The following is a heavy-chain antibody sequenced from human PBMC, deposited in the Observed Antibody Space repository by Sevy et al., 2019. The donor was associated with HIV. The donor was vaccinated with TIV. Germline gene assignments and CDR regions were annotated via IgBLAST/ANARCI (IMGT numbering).Heavy chain of an antibody. V-gene: IGHV4-30-2*01. J-gene: IGHJ4*02. Sequence: SETLSLTCAVSGGSISSGLYSWSWIRQPPGKGLEWIGYIHQSGSTSYTPSLKSRVNISLDRSKNQFSLKMSSVRAADTAVYYCARVNGNSEWAYYVDYWGQGTLVTVSS. CDR1: GGSISSGLYS. D-gene: IGHD2-8*01. CDR2: IHQSGST. CDR3: ARVNGNSEWAYYVDY.